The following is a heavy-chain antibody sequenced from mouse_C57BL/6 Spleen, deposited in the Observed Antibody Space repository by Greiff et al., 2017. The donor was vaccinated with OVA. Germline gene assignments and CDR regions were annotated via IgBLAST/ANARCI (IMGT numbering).Heavy chain of an antibody. D-gene: IGHD4-1*01. CDR3: ARGLGPFAY. CDR2: ISYDGSN. CDR1: GYSITSGYY. J-gene: IGHJ3*01. Sequence: EVKLMESGPGLVKPSQSLSLTCSVTGYSITSGYYWNWIRQFPGNKLEWMGYISYDGSNNYNPSLKNRISITRDTSKNQFFLKLNSVTTEDTATYYCARGLGPFAYWGQGTLGTVSA. V-gene: IGHV3-6*01.